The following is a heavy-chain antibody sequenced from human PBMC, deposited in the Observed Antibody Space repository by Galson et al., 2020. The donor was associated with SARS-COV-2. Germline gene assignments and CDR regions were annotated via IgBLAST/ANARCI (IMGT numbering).Heavy chain of an antibody. J-gene: IGHJ4*02. V-gene: IGHV3-23*01. Sequence: GESLKISCAASGFNFGSYAMTWVRQAPGRGLEWVSSISGSGGATYYADSVKGRFTISRDNSKNTLYLQMHSLRAEDAALYYCAKDRVGGRYHFDHWGQGSLVTVSS. D-gene: IGHD3-16*01. CDR2: ISGSGGAT. CDR1: GFNFGSYA. CDR3: AKDRVGGRYHFDH.